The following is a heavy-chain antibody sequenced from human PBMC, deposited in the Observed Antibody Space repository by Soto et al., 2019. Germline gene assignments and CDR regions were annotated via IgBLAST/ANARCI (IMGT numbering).Heavy chain of an antibody. CDR3: PKDGTIFGVVNTFDY. J-gene: IGHJ4*02. D-gene: IGHD3-3*01. CDR1: GFTFSGYA. CDR2: ISGSGGST. Sequence: GGSLRLSCAASGFTFSGYAMSWVRQAPGKGLEWVSAISGSGGSTYYADSVKGRFTISRDNSKNTLYLQMNSLRAEDTAVYYCPKDGTIFGVVNTFDYWGQGTLVTVSS. V-gene: IGHV3-23*01.